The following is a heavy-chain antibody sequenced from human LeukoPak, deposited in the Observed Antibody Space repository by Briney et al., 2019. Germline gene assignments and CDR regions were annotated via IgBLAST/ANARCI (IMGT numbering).Heavy chain of an antibody. CDR3: VRSGTWADFDS. Sequence: GGSLRLSCSASGFTFSSYGMHWVRQAPGQGLEYFSGISNKGGSTYYADSVKGRFTISRDKSKNTLHLQMSSLRADDTAVYYCVRSGTWADFDSWGQGTLVTVSS. V-gene: IGHV3-64D*09. CDR1: GFTFSSYG. D-gene: IGHD1-26*01. J-gene: IGHJ4*02. CDR2: ISNKGGST.